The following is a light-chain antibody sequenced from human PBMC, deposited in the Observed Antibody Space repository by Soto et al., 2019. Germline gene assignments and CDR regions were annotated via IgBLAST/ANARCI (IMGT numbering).Light chain of an antibody. Sequence: EIGMTRAARSLYVSAGERVTVSWRARQSLTRNLAWYQHKPGQSPRLLIYGGSARATGIPARFSGGGSGAEYTLTISSLQSEDFAVYYCQQYDKWPRTFGQGTKVDIK. CDR1: QSLTRN. J-gene: IGKJ1*01. CDR3: QQYDKWPRT. CDR2: GGS. V-gene: IGKV3-15*01.